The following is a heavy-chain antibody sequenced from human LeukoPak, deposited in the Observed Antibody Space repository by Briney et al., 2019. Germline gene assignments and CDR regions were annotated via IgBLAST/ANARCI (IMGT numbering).Heavy chain of an antibody. CDR1: GFTFSSYS. D-gene: IGHD5-18*01. CDR3: AREAGGYSYATHLDY. Sequence: GGSLRLSCAASGFTFSSYSMNWVRQAPGKGLEWVSCISSTGSFIFYADSLKGRFTTTRDNSMNSLFLQMNSLRAEDTAVYYCAREAGGYSYATHLDYWGQGTLVTVSS. J-gene: IGHJ4*02. CDR2: ISSTGSFI. V-gene: IGHV3-21*06.